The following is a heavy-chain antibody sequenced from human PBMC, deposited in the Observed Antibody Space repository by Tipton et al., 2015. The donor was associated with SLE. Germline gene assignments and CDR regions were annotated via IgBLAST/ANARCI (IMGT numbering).Heavy chain of an antibody. Sequence: TLSLTCTASGGSISSSSYYWGWIRQPPGKGLEWIGYIYYSGSTNYNPSLKSRVTISVDTSKNQFSLILSSVTAADTAVYYCARDSGWYYFDYWGQGTLVTVSS. CDR3: ARDSGWYYFDY. V-gene: IGHV4-61*01. D-gene: IGHD6-19*01. J-gene: IGHJ4*02. CDR1: GGSISSSSYY. CDR2: IYYSGST.